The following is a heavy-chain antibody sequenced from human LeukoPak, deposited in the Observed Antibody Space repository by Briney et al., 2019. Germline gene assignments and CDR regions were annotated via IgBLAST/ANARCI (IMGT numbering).Heavy chain of an antibody. CDR2: ISGSGGST. V-gene: IGHV3-23*01. CDR3: AKGGKWDVTPFDY. CDR1: GFTFSSYA. Sequence: GGSLRLSCAASGFTFSSYAMSWVRQVPGKGLEWVSTISGSGGSTYYADSVKGRFTISRDNSKNTLYLQMNSLRAEDMAVYYCAKGGKWDVTPFDYWGQGTLVTVSS. J-gene: IGHJ4*02. D-gene: IGHD1-26*01.